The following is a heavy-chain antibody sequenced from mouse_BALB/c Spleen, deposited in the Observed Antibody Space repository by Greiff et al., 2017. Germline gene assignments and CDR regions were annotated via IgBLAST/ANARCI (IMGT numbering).Heavy chain of an antibody. CDR3: ARTYYRYEGAWFAY. Sequence: VQLQQSGAELAKPGASVKMSCKASGYTFTSYWMHWVKQRPGQGLEWIGYINPSTGYTEYNQKFKDKATLTADKSSSTAYMQLSSLTSEDSAVYYCARTYYRYEGAWFAYWGQGTLVTVSA. J-gene: IGHJ3*01. CDR1: GYTFTSYW. CDR2: INPSTGYT. V-gene: IGHV1-7*01. D-gene: IGHD2-14*01.